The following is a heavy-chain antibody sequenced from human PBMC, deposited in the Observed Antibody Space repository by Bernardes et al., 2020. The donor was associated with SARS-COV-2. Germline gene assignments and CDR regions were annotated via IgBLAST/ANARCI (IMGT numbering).Heavy chain of an antibody. J-gene: IGHJ4*02. CDR1: GYTFTTYG. V-gene: IGHV1-18*01. Sequence: ASVKVSCKASGYTFTTYGISWVRQAPGQGLEWMAWISTYSDNRNYAQKVQGRVTVTTDTSTSTAYMELRSLRSDDSAVYYCARDEAQQLREWGQGTLVTVSS. CDR2: ISTYSDNR. D-gene: IGHD6-13*01. CDR3: ARDEAQQLRE.